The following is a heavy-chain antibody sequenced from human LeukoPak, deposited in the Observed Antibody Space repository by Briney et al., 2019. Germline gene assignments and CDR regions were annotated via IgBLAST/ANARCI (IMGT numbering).Heavy chain of an antibody. Sequence: ASVTVSCKASGFTFTSYDINWVRQAPGQGLEWMGWINPNSGGTNYAQKFQGRVTMTRDTSISTAYMELSRLRSDDTAVYYCARASLSGWYFGELDYWGQGTLVTVSS. CDR2: INPNSGGT. CDR1: GFTFTSYD. J-gene: IGHJ4*02. CDR3: ARASLSGWYFGELDY. D-gene: IGHD6-19*01. V-gene: IGHV1-2*02.